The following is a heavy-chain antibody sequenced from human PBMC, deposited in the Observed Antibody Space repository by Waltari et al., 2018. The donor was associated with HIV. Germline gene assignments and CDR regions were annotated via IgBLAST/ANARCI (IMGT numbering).Heavy chain of an antibody. V-gene: IGHV1-69*02. CDR1: GGPFSSYT. Sequence: QVQLVQSGAEVKKPGSSVEVSCTASGGPFSSYTISWVGAVPGQGVEWIGRIIPILGIANYAQKFQGRVTITADKSTSTAYMELSSLRSEDTAVYYCARAPTAYCGGDCYSDAFDIWGQGTMVTVSS. J-gene: IGHJ3*02. CDR2: IIPILGIA. D-gene: IGHD2-21*02. CDR3: ARAPTAYCGGDCYSDAFDI.